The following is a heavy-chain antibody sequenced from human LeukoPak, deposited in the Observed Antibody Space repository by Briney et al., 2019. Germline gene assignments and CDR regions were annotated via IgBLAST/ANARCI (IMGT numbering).Heavy chain of an antibody. J-gene: IGHJ6*03. D-gene: IGHD2/OR15-2a*01. CDR2: IYYSGST. CDR3: ARDLAPVNSYYYYYYMDV. V-gene: IGHV4-59*01. CDR1: GGSISSYY. Sequence: SETLSLTCTVSGGSISSYYWSWIRQPPGKGLEWIGYIYYSGSTNYNPSLKSRVTISVDTSKNQFSLKLSSVTAADTAVYYCARDLAPVNSYYYYYYMDVWCKGTTVTVSS.